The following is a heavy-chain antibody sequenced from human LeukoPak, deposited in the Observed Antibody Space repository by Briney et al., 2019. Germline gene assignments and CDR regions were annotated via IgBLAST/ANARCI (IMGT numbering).Heavy chain of an antibody. Sequence: GGSLRLSCAASGFIFSNYNMNWVRQAPGKGLEWVSSVSTSSTSIYYADSVKGRFTIARDNAKNSLYLQMNSLRAEDTAVYYCARVSQFPGISSDYWGQGSLVTVSS. D-gene: IGHD2-21*01. V-gene: IGHV3-21*01. CDR1: GFIFSNYN. J-gene: IGHJ4*02. CDR2: VSTSSTSI. CDR3: ARVSQFPGISSDY.